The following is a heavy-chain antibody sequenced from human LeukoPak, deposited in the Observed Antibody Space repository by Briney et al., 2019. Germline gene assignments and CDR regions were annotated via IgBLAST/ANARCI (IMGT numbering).Heavy chain of an antibody. V-gene: IGHV3-48*01. CDR2: ISSSSSTI. Sequence: GGSPRLSCAASGFTFSSYSMNWVRQAPGKGLEWVSYISSSSSTIYYADSVKGRFTISRDNAKNSLYLQMNSLRAEDTAVYYCAVHSSSWYGPPFDYWGQGTLVTVSS. D-gene: IGHD6-13*01. J-gene: IGHJ4*02. CDR1: GFTFSSYS. CDR3: AVHSSSWYGPPFDY.